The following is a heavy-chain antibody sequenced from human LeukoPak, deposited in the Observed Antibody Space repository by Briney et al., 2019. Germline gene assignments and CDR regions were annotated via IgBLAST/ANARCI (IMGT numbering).Heavy chain of an antibody. D-gene: IGHD5-24*01. V-gene: IGHV4-4*02. CDR1: GGSISRSDW. CDR2: IFHSGST. J-gene: IGHJ3*01. Sequence: SGTLSLTCAVSGGSISRSDWWSWVRRSPGTGLEWIGEIFHSGSTKYNPSLKSRVTISVDKSKNQFSLNLTSVTAADTAMYYCARDASLQTGAFDVWGQGTMVTVSS. CDR3: ARDASLQTGAFDV.